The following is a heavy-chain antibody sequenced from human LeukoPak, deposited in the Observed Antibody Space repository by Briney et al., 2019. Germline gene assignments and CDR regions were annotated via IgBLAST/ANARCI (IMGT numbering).Heavy chain of an antibody. V-gene: IGHV3-21*01. D-gene: IGHD7-27*01. J-gene: IGHJ1*01. Sequence: PGGSLRLSCAASGFTFSSYSMNWVRQAPGKGLEWVSSISSSSSYIYYADSVKGRFTISRDNAKNSLYLQMNSLRAEDTAVYYCARGWGSSAEYFQYWGQGTLVTVSS. CDR3: ARGWGSSAEYFQY. CDR1: GFTFSSYS. CDR2: ISSSSSYI.